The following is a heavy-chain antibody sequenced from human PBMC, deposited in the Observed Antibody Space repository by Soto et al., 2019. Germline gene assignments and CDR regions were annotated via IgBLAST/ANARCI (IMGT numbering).Heavy chain of an antibody. Sequence: GGSLRLSCAASGFTFSSYAMSWVRQAPGKGLEWFSAISGSGGSTYYADSVKGRFTISRDNSKNTLYLQMNSLRAEDTAVYYCAKDSRHYDFWSGYPPGAEIDYWGQGTLVTVSS. J-gene: IGHJ4*02. CDR2: ISGSGGST. D-gene: IGHD3-3*01. V-gene: IGHV3-23*01. CDR3: AKDSRHYDFWSGYPPGAEIDY. CDR1: GFTFSSYA.